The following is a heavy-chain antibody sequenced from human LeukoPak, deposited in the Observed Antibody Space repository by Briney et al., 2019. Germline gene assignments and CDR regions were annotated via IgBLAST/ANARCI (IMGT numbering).Heavy chain of an antibody. CDR2: ISYDGSNK. CDR3: ARAAPGYFDY. CDR1: GFTFSRYG. J-gene: IGHJ4*02. V-gene: IGHV3-30*04. Sequence: GGSLRLSCAASGFTFSRYGMHWVRQAPGKGLEWVAVISYDGSNKYYADSVKGRFTISRDNSKNTLYLQMNSLRAEDTAVYYCARAAPGYFDYWGQGTLVSVSS.